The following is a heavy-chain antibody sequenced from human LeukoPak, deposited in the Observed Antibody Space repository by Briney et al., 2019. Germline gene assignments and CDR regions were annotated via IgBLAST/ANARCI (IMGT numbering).Heavy chain of an antibody. V-gene: IGHV1-24*01. J-gene: IGHJ4*02. CDR3: ATGLGGYSYAMGSDY. D-gene: IGHD5-18*01. CDR1: GYTLTELS. Sequence: GASVKVSCKVSGYTLTELSMHWVRQAPGKGLEWMGGFDPEDGETIYAQKFQGRVTMTEDTSTDTAYMELSSLRSEDTAVYYCATGLGGYSYAMGSDYWGQGTLVTVSS. CDR2: FDPEDGET.